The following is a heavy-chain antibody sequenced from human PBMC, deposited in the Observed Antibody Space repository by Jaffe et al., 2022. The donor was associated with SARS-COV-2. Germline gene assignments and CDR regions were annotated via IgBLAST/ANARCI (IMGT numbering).Heavy chain of an antibody. Sequence: EVQLVESGGGLVQPGGSLRLSCAASGFTFSSYWMNWVRQAPRKGLEWVANIKQDGSEKYYVDSVKGRFTISRDNAKNSLYLQVNSLRAEDTAIYYCAREFRGYGMDVWGQGTTVTVSS. J-gene: IGHJ6*02. D-gene: IGHD3-10*01. CDR1: GFTFSSYW. CDR3: AREFRGYGMDV. V-gene: IGHV3-7*03. CDR2: IKQDGSEK.